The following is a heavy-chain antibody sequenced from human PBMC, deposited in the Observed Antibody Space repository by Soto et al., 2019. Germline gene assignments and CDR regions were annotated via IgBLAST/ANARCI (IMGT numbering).Heavy chain of an antibody. Sequence: SETLSLTCTVSGGSISYYYWGWIRQPPGKGLEWIGSIYYSGNTHYNPSLKSRVTISVDTSMNQFSLNLDSVTAVASAVYYCVRGGYVHSFDYWGQGALGTVST. CDR1: GGSISYYY. CDR2: IYYSGNT. D-gene: IGHD3-16*01. V-gene: IGHV4-59*01. J-gene: IGHJ4*02. CDR3: VRGGYVHSFDY.